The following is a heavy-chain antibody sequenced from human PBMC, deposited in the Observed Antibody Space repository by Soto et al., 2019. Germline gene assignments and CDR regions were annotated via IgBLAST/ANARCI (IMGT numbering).Heavy chain of an antibody. CDR2: IYYSGST. CDR3: ARGSTYYDSSGPLDV. Sequence: SETLSLTCTVSGGSISSGGYYWSWIRQHPGKGLEWIGYIYYSGSTYYNPSLKSRVTISVDTSKNQFPLKLSSVTAADTAVYYCARGSTYYDSSGPLDVWGQGTTVTVSS. D-gene: IGHD3-22*01. J-gene: IGHJ6*02. CDR1: GGSISSGGYY. V-gene: IGHV4-31*03.